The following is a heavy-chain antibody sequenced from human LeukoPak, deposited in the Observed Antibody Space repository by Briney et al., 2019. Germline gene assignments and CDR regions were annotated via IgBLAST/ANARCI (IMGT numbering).Heavy chain of an antibody. D-gene: IGHD3-3*01. Sequence: GGSLRLSCAASGFTFSSYSMNWVRQAPGKGLEWVSSISSSSSYIYYADSVKGRFTISRDNAKNSLYLQMNSLRAEDTAVYYCARVPGGEWLLYHYFDYWGQGTLVTVSS. J-gene: IGHJ4*02. CDR2: ISSSSSYI. V-gene: IGHV3-21*01. CDR1: GFTFSSYS. CDR3: ARVPGGEWLLYHYFDY.